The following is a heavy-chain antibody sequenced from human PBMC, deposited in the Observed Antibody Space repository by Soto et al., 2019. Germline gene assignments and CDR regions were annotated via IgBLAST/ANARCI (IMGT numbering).Heavy chain of an antibody. Sequence: QVQLRESGPGLVKPSQTLSLTCTVSGGSISNDNYYWTLIRQHPGKGLEWIGYSYYSGSTYYNPSLKSRFSISVDTSKNQFSLKLSSVTAADTAVYYCVATTVTTISLDYWGQGTLVNVSS. J-gene: IGHJ4*02. V-gene: IGHV4-31*03. CDR3: VATTVTTISLDY. D-gene: IGHD4-17*01. CDR1: GGSISNDNYY. CDR2: SYYSGST.